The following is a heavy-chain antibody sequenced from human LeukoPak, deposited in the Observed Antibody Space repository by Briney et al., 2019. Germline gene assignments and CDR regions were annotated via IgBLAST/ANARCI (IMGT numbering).Heavy chain of an antibody. CDR1: GYTFTSYD. D-gene: IGHD6-19*01. V-gene: IGHV1-18*01. J-gene: IGHJ4*02. Sequence: ASVKVSCKASGYTFTSYDISWVRQAPGQGLEWMGWISAYNGNTNYAQKLQGRVTMTTDTSTSTAYMELRSLRSDDTAVYYCARVVAVTDLPDYWGQGTLVTVSS. CDR3: ARVVAVTDLPDY. CDR2: ISAYNGNT.